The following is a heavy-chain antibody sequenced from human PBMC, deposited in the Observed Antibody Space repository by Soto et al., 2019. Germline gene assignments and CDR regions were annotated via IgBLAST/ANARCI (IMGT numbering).Heavy chain of an antibody. CDR2: FYYSGST. CDR1: GGSISSYY. J-gene: IGHJ4*02. D-gene: IGHD1-26*01. CDR3: ASSSGSPVPLDY. V-gene: IGHV4-59*12. Sequence: SETLSLTCTVSGGSISSYYWSWIRQPPGKGLEWIGYFYYSGSTYYNPSLKSRVTISVDRSKNQFSLKLSSVTAADTAVYYCASSSGSPVPLDYWGQGTLVTVSS.